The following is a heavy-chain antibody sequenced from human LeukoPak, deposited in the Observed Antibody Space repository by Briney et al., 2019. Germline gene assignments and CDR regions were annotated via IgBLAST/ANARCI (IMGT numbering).Heavy chain of an antibody. CDR2: ISYDGSNK. V-gene: IGHV3-30*03. CDR1: GFTFSSYG. CDR3: ARWNYDNGAYYLDY. D-gene: IGHD3-22*01. Sequence: GGSLRHSCAASGFTFSSYGMHWVRQAPGKGLEWVAVISYDGSNKYYADSVKGRFTISRDNAKTSLYLQMNSLRAEDTAVYYCARWNYDNGAYYLDYWGRGTLVTVSS. J-gene: IGHJ4*02.